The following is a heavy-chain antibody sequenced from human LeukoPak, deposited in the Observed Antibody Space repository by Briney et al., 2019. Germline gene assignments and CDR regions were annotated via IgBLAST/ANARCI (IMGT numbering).Heavy chain of an antibody. CDR1: GFPFSNYW. CDR2: VNSDGSTT. V-gene: IGHV3-74*01. J-gene: IGHJ4*02. Sequence: GSLRLSCAASGFPFSNYWMHWVRPAPGKGLVWVSRVNSDGSTTNYADSVKGRFTISRDNAENTLYMRMNSLRPEDTAVYYCARGYYSSSRFDSWGQGTLVTVSS. D-gene: IGHD6-13*01. CDR3: ARGYYSSSRFDS.